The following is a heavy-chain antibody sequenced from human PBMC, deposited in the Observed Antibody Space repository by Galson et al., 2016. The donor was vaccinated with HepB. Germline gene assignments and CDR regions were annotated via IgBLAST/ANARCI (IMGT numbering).Heavy chain of an antibody. CDR3: ARYRAMRAAGLFYYYGMDA. CDR1: GDTFTSYD. D-gene: IGHD6-13*01. CDR2: MNPDSGDT. J-gene: IGHJ6*02. V-gene: IGHV1-8*01. Sequence: CKVSGDTFTSYDIHWVRQATGQGLEWMGWMNPDSGDTGFAQNFQGRVTVTRNISITTAYMELSSLRSEDTAVYYCARYRAMRAAGLFYYYGMDAWGQGTTVTVSS.